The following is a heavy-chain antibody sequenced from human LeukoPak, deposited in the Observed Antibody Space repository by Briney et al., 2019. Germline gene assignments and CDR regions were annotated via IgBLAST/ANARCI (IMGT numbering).Heavy chain of an antibody. CDR2: IYYSGST. Sequence: SETLSLTCTVSGGSISSGNYYWSWIRQPPGKGLEWIGYIYYSGSTYYNPSLKSRVTISVDTSKNQFSLKLSSVTAADTAVYYCARDTLYGSGSYPGARVSIGRWGQGTLVTVSS. D-gene: IGHD3-10*01. CDR3: ARDTLYGSGSYPGARVSIGR. J-gene: IGHJ4*02. CDR1: GGSISSGNYY. V-gene: IGHV4-30-4*08.